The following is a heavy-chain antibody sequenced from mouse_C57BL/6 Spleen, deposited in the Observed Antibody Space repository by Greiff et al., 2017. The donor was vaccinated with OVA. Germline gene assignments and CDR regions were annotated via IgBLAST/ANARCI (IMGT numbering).Heavy chain of an antibody. Sequence: QVQLKESGPELVKPGASVKISCKASGYAFSSSWMNWVKQRPGKGLEWIGRIYPGDGATNYNGQFKGKATLTADKSSSTAYMQLSRLTSEDSAVYFCARSDDYLYYAMDYWGQGTSVTVSS. V-gene: IGHV1-82*01. CDR2: IYPGDGAT. J-gene: IGHJ4*01. D-gene: IGHD2-4*01. CDR1: GYAFSSSW. CDR3: ARSDDYLYYAMDY.